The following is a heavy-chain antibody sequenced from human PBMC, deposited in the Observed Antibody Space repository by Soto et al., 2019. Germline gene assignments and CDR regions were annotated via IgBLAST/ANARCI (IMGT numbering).Heavy chain of an antibody. J-gene: IGHJ6*02. Sequence: SETLSLTCTVSGGSISSGDYYWSWIRQPPGKGLEWIGYIYYSGSTYYNPSLKSRVTISVDTSKNQFSLKLSSVTAADTAVYYCARDSSTMSELYYYYGMDVWGQGTTVTVSS. V-gene: IGHV4-30-4*01. CDR3: ARDSSTMSELYYYYGMDV. CDR2: IYYSGST. CDR1: GGSISSGDYY. D-gene: IGHD3-3*01.